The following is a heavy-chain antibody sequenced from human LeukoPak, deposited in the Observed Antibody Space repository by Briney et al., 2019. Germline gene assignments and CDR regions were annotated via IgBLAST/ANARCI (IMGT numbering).Heavy chain of an antibody. CDR3: VKSGGYGLIDY. J-gene: IGHJ4*02. V-gene: IGHV4-39*01. Sequence: SETLSLTCTVSGGSISSSSYYWGWIRQPPGKGLEWIGSIYYTGSTYYNASLQSRVTISIDTSKNQFSLRLNSVTAADTAMYYCVKSGGYGLIDYWGQGTLVTVSS. CDR2: IYYTGST. CDR1: GGSISSSSYY. D-gene: IGHD1-26*01.